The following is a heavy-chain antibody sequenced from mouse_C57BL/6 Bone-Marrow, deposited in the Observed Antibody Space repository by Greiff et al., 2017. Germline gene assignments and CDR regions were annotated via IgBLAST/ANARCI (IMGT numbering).Heavy chain of an antibody. CDR1: GYTFTDYE. CDR3: TRCPRDY. J-gene: IGHJ2*01. CDR2: IDPGTGGT. V-gene: IGHV1-15*01. Sequence: VQLQQSGAELVRPGASVTLSCKASGYTFTDYEMHWVKQTPVHGLEWIGAIDPGTGGTAYNQKFKGKAILTADKSSSTAYMELRSLTSEDSAVYYCTRCPRDYWGQGTTLTVSS.